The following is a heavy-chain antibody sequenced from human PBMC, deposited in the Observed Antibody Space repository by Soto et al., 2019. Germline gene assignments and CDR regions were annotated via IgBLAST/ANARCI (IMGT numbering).Heavy chain of an antibody. CDR1: GFSLSPSGVG. Sequence: SGPTLVNPTQTLTLTCTFSGFSLSPSGVGVGWIRQPPGKALEWLGIIFWDDDKRYRPSLRSRLTITKDTSKNKLVLTMTNMDPLDTATYYCAHLPWKQLWPRAPVVNWGQGTPVTVSS. CDR2: IFWDDDK. D-gene: IGHD5-18*01. J-gene: IGHJ4*02. V-gene: IGHV2-5*02. CDR3: AHLPWKQLWPRAPVVN.